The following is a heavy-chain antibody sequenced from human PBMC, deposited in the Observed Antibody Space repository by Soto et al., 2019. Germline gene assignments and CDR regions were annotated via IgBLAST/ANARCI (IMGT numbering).Heavy chain of an antibody. D-gene: IGHD4-17*01. V-gene: IGHV3-9*01. CDR1: GFTVDDYA. J-gene: IGHJ4*02. CDR2: ISWNSETI. Sequence: GGSLRVSCAASGFTVDDYAMHWVRQAPGKGLEWVSGISWNSETIDYADSVKGRFTISRDNAKSSLFLQMNSLRPDDTALYYCAKDMKWGGMTTIHYFDSWGQGTLVTSPQ. CDR3: AKDMKWGGMTTIHYFDS.